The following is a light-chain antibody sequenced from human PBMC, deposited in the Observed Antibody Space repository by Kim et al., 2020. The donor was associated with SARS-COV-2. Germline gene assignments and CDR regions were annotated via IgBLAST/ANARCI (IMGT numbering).Light chain of an antibody. CDR2: DNN. Sequence: GQRVTISCSGGNSNIGSASISWYQQFPGTAPKLLIHDNNKRPSGVPDRFSGSKSGTSVSLAISGLQSEDEAVYYCAGWDVSLNGRVFGGGTQLTVL. V-gene: IGLV1-44*01. CDR3: AGWDVSLNGRV. J-gene: IGLJ3*02. CDR1: NSNIGSAS.